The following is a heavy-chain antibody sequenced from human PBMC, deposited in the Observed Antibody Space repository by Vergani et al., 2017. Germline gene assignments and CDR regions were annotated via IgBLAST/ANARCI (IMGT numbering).Heavy chain of an antibody. V-gene: IGHV4-34*01. CDR3: ALGYCSSTSCYASY. CDR2: INHSGST. CDR1: GGSFSGYY. Sequence: QVQLQQWGAGLLKPSETLSLTCAVYGGSFSGYYWSWIRQPPGKGLEWSGEINHSGSTNYNPSLKSRVTISVDTSKNQFSLKLSSVTAADTAVYYCALGYCSSTSCYASYWGQGTLVTVSS. J-gene: IGHJ4*02. D-gene: IGHD2-2*01.